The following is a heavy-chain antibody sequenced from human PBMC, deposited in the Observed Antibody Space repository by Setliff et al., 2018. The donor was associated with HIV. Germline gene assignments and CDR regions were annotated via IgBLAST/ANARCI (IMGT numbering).Heavy chain of an antibody. J-gene: IGHJ6*03. Sequence: PSETLSLTCTVSGGSISSGGYYWSWIRQHPGKGLEWTGYIYYSGSTYYNPSLKSRVTISVDTPKNQFSLKLSSVTAADTAVYYCARVYYYGSPHMDVWGKGTTVTVSS. V-gene: IGHV4-31*03. CDR3: ARVYYYGSPHMDV. CDR1: GGSISSGGYY. D-gene: IGHD3-10*01. CDR2: IYYSGST.